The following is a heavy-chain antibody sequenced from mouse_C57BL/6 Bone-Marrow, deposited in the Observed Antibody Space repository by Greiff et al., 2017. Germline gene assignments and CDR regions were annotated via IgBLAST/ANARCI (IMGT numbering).Heavy chain of an antibody. CDR1: GFNIKDDY. Sequence: VHVKQSGAELVRPGASVKLSCTASGFNIKDDYMHWVKQRPEQGLEWIGWIDPENGDTEYASKFQGKATITADTSSNTAYLQLRSLTSEDTAVYYCTRGFYFDYWGQGTTLTVSS. V-gene: IGHV14-4*01. CDR3: TRGFYFDY. J-gene: IGHJ2*01. CDR2: IDPENGDT.